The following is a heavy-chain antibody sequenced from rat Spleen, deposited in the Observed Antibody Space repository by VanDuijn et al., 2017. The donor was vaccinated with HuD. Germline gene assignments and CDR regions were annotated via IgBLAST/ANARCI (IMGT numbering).Heavy chain of an antibody. J-gene: IGHJ2*01. CDR2: ISYDGTAT. V-gene: IGHV5-46*01. D-gene: IGHD1-5*01. CDR3: ATGYYSAYTQSKSPFNWFTY. Sequence: EVQLVESGGGLIQPGRSMKLSCSASGFTFSSFPMAWVRQAPTKGLEWVASISYDGTATYYRDSVKGRFTLSRDNAKSTLYLQMDSLRSEDTATYYCATGYYSAYTQSKSPFNWFTYWGQGVMVTVSS. CDR1: GFTFSSFP.